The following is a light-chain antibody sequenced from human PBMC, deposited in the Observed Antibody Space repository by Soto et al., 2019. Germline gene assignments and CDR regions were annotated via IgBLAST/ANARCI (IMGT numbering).Light chain of an antibody. CDR3: CSYAGSNTLV. Sequence: QSALTQPRSVSGSPGQSVTISCTGTSSDVGGYNYVTWYQQHAGKAPKLRIYDVSKRPSGVPDRFSGSKSGNTASLTISGLQAEDEAEYYCCSYAGSNTLVFGAGTKLTVL. V-gene: IGLV2-11*01. CDR1: SSDVGGYNY. J-gene: IGLJ3*02. CDR2: DVS.